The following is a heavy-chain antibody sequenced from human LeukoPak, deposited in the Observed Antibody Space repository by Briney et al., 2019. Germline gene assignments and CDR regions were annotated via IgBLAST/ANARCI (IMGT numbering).Heavy chain of an antibody. Sequence: GRSLRLSCAASGFTFSSYGMHWVRQAPGKGLEWVAVISYDGSNKYYADSVKGRFTISRDNSKNTLYLQMNSLRAEDTAVYYCAKVAPMVRRVMDYGMDVWGQGTTVTVSS. CDR1: GFTFSSYG. J-gene: IGHJ6*02. D-gene: IGHD3-10*01. CDR2: ISYDGSNK. V-gene: IGHV3-30*18. CDR3: AKVAPMVRRVMDYGMDV.